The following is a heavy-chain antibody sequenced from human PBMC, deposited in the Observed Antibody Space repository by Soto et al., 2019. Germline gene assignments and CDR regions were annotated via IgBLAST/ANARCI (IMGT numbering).Heavy chain of an antibody. Sequence: PSETLSLTCTVSGGSISSYYWSWIRQPPGKGLEWIGYIYYSGSTNYNPSLKSRVTISVDTSKNQFSLKLSSVTAADTAVYYCARHGARNCSSTSCYENGFDYWGQGTLVTVSS. CDR2: IYYSGST. J-gene: IGHJ4*02. CDR1: GGSISSYY. V-gene: IGHV4-59*08. D-gene: IGHD2-2*01. CDR3: ARHGARNCSSTSCYENGFDY.